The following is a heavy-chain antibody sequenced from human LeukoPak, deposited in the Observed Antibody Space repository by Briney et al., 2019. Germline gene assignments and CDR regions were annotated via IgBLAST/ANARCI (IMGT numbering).Heavy chain of an antibody. J-gene: IGHJ5*02. CDR3: VRDHSGWSLDP. D-gene: IGHD6-19*01. CDR1: GFTLSRYE. V-gene: IGHV3-48*03. CDR2: ISDSGRTV. Sequence: GGSLRLSCAASGFTLSRYEMNWVRQAPGKGLEWVSYISDSGRTVYNADSVKGRFTISRDSAKNSLYLRMSSLRAEDTAVYYCVRDHSGWSLDPWGQGTLVTVSS.